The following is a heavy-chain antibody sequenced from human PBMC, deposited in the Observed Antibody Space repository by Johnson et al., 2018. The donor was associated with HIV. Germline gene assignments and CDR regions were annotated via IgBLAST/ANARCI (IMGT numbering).Heavy chain of an antibody. CDR3: GSLGDGHQKGAFEI. V-gene: IGHV3-7*01. J-gene: IGHJ3*02. D-gene: IGHD3-16*01. Sequence: VQLLESGGDLVQPGGSLRLSCVGSGFTFSHNWMSWVRQAPGKGPEWVANINQDVTAIHYVDSVKGRFTASRDNAKRSLFLQMNSLRVEDTDLSVCGSLGDGHQKGAFEIWGHGTMVTVSS. CDR2: INQDVTAI. CDR1: GFTFSHNW.